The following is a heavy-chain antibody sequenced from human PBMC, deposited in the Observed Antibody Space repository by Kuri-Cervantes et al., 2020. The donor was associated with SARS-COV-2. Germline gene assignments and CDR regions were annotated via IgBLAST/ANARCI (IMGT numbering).Heavy chain of an antibody. Sequence: GGSLRLSCAASGFTFSSYWMSWVRQAPGKGLEWVANIKQDGSEKYYVDSAKGRFTISRDNAKNSLYLQMNSLRAEDTAVYYCARDEYSGDIVAPDYWGQGTLVTVSS. CDR3: ARDEYSGDIVAPDY. D-gene: IGHD2-15*01. CDR2: IKQDGSEK. V-gene: IGHV3-7*05. CDR1: GFTFSSYW. J-gene: IGHJ4*02.